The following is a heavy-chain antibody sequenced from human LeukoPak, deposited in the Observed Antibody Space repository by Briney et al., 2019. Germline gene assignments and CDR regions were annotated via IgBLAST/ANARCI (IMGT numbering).Heavy chain of an antibody. V-gene: IGHV1-69-2*01. CDR2: VDPEDGET. J-gene: IGHJ4*02. D-gene: IGHD3-10*01. CDR3: ARAYLGELLNFDY. CDR1: GYTFTDYY. Sequence: GASVKVSCKASGYTFTDYYMHWVQQAPGKGLEWMGRVDPEDGETIYAQKLQGRVTMTTDTSTSTAYMELRSLRSDDTAVYYCARAYLGELLNFDYWGQGTLVTVSS.